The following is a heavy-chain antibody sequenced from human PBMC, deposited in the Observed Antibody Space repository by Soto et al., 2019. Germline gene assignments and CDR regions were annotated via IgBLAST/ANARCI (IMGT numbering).Heavy chain of an antibody. Sequence: PSETMSLTCTVSSGSTSSSAYYWGWIRQPPGKGLEWIGTIYYSGSTYYNPSLKSRVTISVDTSKNQFSLKLSSVTAADTALYYCASHSFCISTSCYSIDYWGQGTLVTVSS. D-gene: IGHD2-2*01. CDR2: IYYSGST. CDR3: ASHSFCISTSCYSIDY. J-gene: IGHJ4*02. CDR1: SGSTSSSAYY. V-gene: IGHV4-39*01.